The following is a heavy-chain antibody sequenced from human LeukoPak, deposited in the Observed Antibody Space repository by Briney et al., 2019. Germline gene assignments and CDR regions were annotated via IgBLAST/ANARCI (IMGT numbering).Heavy chain of an antibody. CDR1: IGSISSRDYF. J-gene: IGHJ5*02. Sequence: PSETLSLTCTVSIGSISSRDYFWGWIRQPPGKGLEWIGSIYYTGGTYYNPSLKRRLTISVDTSKNQFSLKLSSVTAADTAVYYCARGHVGYCSSISCYRWFDPWGQGTLVTVSS. D-gene: IGHD2-2*01. V-gene: IGHV4-39*07. CDR3: ARGHVGYCSSISCYRWFDP. CDR2: IYYTGGT.